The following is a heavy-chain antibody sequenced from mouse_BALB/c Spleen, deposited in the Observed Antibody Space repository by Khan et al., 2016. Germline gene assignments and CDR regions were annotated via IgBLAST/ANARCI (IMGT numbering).Heavy chain of an antibody. J-gene: IGHJ4*01. CDR3: ARSRLLSLYYSMDY. D-gene: IGHD3-2*02. CDR1: GYNFKNYG. CDR2: IKTYTGES. V-gene: IGHV9-1*02. Sequence: QIQLVQSGPELKKPGETVKISCKASGYNFKNYGMNWVKQAPGKGLKWMGWIKTYTGESTYADDFKGRFAFSLEASASTAYLQINNLKNEDMAKYFCARSRLLSLYYSMDYLRQGTSVTVSS.